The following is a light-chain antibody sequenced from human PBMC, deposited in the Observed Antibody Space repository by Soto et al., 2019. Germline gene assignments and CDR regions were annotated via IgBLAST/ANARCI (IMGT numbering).Light chain of an antibody. J-gene: IGKJ1*01. V-gene: IGKV1-5*01. CDR3: QQYNTYLWT. Sequence: DIPMTQSPSTLSASVGERVAISCRANQTISNFLAWYQQRPGKAPKLVIYDASTLESGVPSRFRGSGSGTDFTLTISSLQPDDFATYYCQQYNTYLWTFGQGTKVEMK. CDR2: DAS. CDR1: QTISNF.